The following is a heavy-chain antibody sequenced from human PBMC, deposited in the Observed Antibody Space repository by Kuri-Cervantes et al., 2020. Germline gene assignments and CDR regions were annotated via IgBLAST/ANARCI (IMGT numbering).Heavy chain of an antibody. CDR1: GFTFDDYA. V-gene: IGHV3-9*01. J-gene: IGHJ4*02. Sequence: SLKISCAASGFTFDDYAMHWVRQAPGKGLEWVSGISWNSGSIGYADSVKGRFTISRDNAKNSLYLQMTSLRAEDTAVYYCAKDRGVTAISSPDFDYWGQGTLVTVSS. D-gene: IGHD2-21*02. CDR3: AKDRGVTAISSPDFDY. CDR2: ISWNSGSI.